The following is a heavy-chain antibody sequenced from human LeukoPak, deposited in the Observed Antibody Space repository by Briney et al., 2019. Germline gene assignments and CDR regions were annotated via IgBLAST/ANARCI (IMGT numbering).Heavy chain of an antibody. D-gene: IGHD1-26*01. CDR2: INPNNGDT. CDR1: GGTFISYA. J-gene: IGHJ4*02. CDR3: VREITRATTYFDS. Sequence: GASVKVSCKASGGTFISYAISWVRQAPGQGLEWMGRINPNNGDTNYAQKFPGRVTLTRDTSIGTAYMELSSLRSDDTAMYYCVREITRATTYFDSWGQGTLVTVSS. V-gene: IGHV1-2*06.